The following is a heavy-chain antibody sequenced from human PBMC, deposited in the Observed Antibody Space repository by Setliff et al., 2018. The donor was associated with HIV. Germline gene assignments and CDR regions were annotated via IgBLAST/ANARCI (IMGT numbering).Heavy chain of an antibody. Sequence: ASVKVSCKVSGYTITAVSMHWVRQAPGEGLEWMGGLDTEDGKTIYAQKFQGRVSMTDDTSTDTASMELRGLRFDDTAVYYCARSTNYYDRGRYYNFDYWGQGTLVTVSS. CDR2: LDTEDGKT. D-gene: IGHD3-22*01. CDR1: GYTITAVS. J-gene: IGHJ4*02. CDR3: ARSTNYYDRGRYYNFDY. V-gene: IGHV1-24*01.